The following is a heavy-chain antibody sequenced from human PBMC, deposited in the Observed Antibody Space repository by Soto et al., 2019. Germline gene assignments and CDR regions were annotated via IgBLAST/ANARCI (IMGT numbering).Heavy chain of an antibody. CDR1: GASISGFY. J-gene: IGHJ5*02. CDR2: IYATGTT. CDR3: VRDGKKTLRDWFDT. V-gene: IGHV4-4*07. D-gene: IGHD1-1*01. Sequence: ETLSLTCTVSGASISGFYWSWIQKSAGKGLEWIGRIYATGTTDYNPSLKSRVMMSVDTSKKQFSLKLRSVTAADTAVYYCVRDGKKTLRDWFDTWGQGISVTVSS.